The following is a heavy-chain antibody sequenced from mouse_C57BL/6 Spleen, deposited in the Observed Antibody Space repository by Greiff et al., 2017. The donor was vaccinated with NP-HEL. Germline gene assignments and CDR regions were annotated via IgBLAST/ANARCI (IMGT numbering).Heavy chain of an antibody. CDR3: ARTLDYYGSSPHFDY. CDR1: GYTFTDYN. Sequence: EVQLQESGPELVKPGASVKMSCKASGYTFTDYNMHWVKQSHGKSLEWIGYINPNNGGTSYNQKFKGKATLTVNKSSSTAYMELRSLTSEESAVYYCARTLDYYGSSPHFDYWGQGTTLTVSS. CDR2: INPNNGGT. J-gene: IGHJ2*01. V-gene: IGHV1-22*01. D-gene: IGHD1-1*01.